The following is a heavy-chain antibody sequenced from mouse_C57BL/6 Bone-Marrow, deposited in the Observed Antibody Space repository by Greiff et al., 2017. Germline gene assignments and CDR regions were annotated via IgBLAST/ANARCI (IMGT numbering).Heavy chain of an antibody. Sequence: EVKLQQSGPELVKPGASVKISCKASGYTFTDYYMNWVKQSHGKSLEWIGDINPNNGGTSYNQKFKGKATLTVDKSSSTAYMELRSLTSEDSAVYYCARWYYGSSYTWFAYWGQGTLVTVSA. CDR3: ARWYYGSSYTWFAY. V-gene: IGHV1-26*01. CDR1: GYTFTDYY. D-gene: IGHD1-1*01. J-gene: IGHJ3*01. CDR2: INPNNGGT.